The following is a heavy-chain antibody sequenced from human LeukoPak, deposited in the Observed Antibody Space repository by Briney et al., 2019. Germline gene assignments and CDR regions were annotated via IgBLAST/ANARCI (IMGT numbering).Heavy chain of an antibody. J-gene: IGHJ5*02. CDR2: IIPIFGTA. CDR1: GGSFRSST. V-gene: IGHV1-69*05. Sequence: SVKVSCKASGGSFRSSTFAWVRQAPGRGLEWIGGIIPIFGTANYALQFQGRATITTDESTSTVYMELSSLRSEDTAIYYCARGPLHVALSSGYLKWLDPWGQGSLVIVSS. CDR3: ARGPLHVALSSGYLKWLDP. D-gene: IGHD3-22*01.